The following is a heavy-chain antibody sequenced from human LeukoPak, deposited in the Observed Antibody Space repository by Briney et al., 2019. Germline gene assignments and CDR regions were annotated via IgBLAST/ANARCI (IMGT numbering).Heavy chain of an antibody. CDR3: ARGKGHHWYFDL. J-gene: IGHJ2*01. Sequence: GGSLRLFCAASGFIFSSYWMSWVRQAPGKGLERVANINQDGSEKYYVDSVKGRFTISRDDAKNSLYLQMNSLRAEDTAVYYCARGKGHHWYFDLWGRGTLGTVSS. CDR2: INQDGSEK. CDR1: GFIFSSYW. V-gene: IGHV3-7*01.